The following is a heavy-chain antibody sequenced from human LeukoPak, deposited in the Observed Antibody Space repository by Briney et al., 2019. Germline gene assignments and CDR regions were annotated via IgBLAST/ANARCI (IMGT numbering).Heavy chain of an antibody. Sequence: GGSLRLSCAASGFTFSSYAMSWVRQAPGKGLEWVSAISGGGGSTYYADSVKGRFTISRDNSKNTLYLQMNSLRAEDTAVYYCAKAPRPWVGGATGSRYYFDYWGQGTLVTVSS. CDR3: AKAPRPWVGGATGSRYYFDY. D-gene: IGHD1-26*01. V-gene: IGHV3-23*01. CDR2: ISGGGGST. J-gene: IGHJ4*02. CDR1: GFTFSSYA.